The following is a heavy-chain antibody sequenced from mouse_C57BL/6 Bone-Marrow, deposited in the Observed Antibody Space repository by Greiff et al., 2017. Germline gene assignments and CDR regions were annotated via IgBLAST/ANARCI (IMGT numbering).Heavy chain of an antibody. J-gene: IGHJ3*01. CDR3: APLDSSGYVMVY. CDR2: IDPSDSYT. D-gene: IGHD3-2*02. Sequence: VQLQQPGAELVKPGASVKLSCKASGYTFTSYWMQWVKQRPGQGLEWIGEIDPSDSYTNYNQKFKGKATLTVDPSSRTAYMQLSSLTSEDSAVYYCAPLDSSGYVMVYWGQGTLVTVSA. CDR1: GYTFTSYW. V-gene: IGHV1-50*01.